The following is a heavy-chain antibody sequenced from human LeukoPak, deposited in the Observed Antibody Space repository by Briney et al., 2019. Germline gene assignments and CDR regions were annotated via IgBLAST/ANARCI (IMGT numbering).Heavy chain of an antibody. J-gene: IGHJ3*02. CDR2: IYYSGST. V-gene: IGHV4-59*01. D-gene: IGHD1-26*01. CDR1: GGSISSYY. CDR3: ARDLGYSGSYGAFDI. Sequence: SETLSLTRTVSGGSISSYYWSWIRQPPGKGLEWIGYIYYSGSTNYNPSLKSRVTISVDTSKNQFSLKLSSVTAADTAVYYCARDLGYSGSYGAFDIWGQGTMVTVSS.